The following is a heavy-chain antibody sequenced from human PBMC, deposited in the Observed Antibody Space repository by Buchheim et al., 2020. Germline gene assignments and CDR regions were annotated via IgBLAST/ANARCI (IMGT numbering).Heavy chain of an antibody. CDR1: GGSFSGYY. CDR3: ARLLYSYGFSY. D-gene: IGHD5-18*01. V-gene: IGHV4-34*01. CDR2: INHRGST. Sequence: QVQLQQWGAGLLKPSETLSLTCAVYGGSFSGYYWSWIRQPPGKGLEWLGEINHRGSTNYNPSLKSRVTISVDTSKNQFSLRLSSVTAADTAVYYCARLLYSYGFSYWGQGTL. J-gene: IGHJ4*02.